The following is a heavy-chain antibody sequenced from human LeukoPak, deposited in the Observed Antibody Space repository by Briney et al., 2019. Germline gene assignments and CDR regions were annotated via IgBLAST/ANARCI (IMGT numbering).Heavy chain of an antibody. D-gene: IGHD3-10*01. Sequence: PSETLSLTCTVSGGSISSRYWSWIRQPPGKTLEWIGYIYYSGSTNYNPSLRSRVTISVDSSKNQFSLKLSSVTAADTAVYYCARGSGQWGFDSWGQGTLVTVSS. CDR2: IYYSGST. J-gene: IGHJ4*02. CDR3: ARGSGQWGFDS. CDR1: GGSISSRY. V-gene: IGHV4-59*11.